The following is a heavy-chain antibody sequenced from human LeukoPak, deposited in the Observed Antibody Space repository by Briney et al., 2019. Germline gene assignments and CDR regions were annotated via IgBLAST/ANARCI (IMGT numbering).Heavy chain of an antibody. CDR2: IWSDGSNK. Sequence: PGRSLRLSCEASGFTFSSHGIHWVRQAPGKGMEWVAVIWSDGSNKYYADSVKGRFTISRDNSKDTLYLQLNSLRAEDTAVYYCARASGSFDYWGQGTLVTVSS. CDR1: GFTFSSHG. J-gene: IGHJ4*02. CDR3: ARASGSFDY. V-gene: IGHV3-33*01. D-gene: IGHD1-26*01.